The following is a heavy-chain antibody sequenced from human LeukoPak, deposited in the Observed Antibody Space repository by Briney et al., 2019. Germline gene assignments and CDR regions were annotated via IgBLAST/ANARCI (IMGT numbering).Heavy chain of an antibody. CDR3: ARYDYGDYYFDY. D-gene: IGHD4-17*01. CDR1: GFTFSSYE. Sequence: GGSPRLSCAASGFTFSSYEMNWVRQAPGKGLEWVSYISSSGSTIYYADSVKGRFTISRDNAKNSLYLQMNSLRAEDTAVYYCARYDYGDYYFDYWGQGTLVTVSS. CDR2: ISSSGSTI. J-gene: IGHJ4*02. V-gene: IGHV3-48*03.